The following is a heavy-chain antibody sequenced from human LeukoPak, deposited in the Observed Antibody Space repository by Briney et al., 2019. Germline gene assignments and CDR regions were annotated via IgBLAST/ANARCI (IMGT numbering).Heavy chain of an antibody. Sequence: GGSLRLSCAASGFTFSSYAMSWVRQAPGKGLEWVSAISGSGGSTYYADSVKGRFTISRDNSKNTLYLQMNSLRAEDTAVYYCARPPDTYYCDSSGLFDYWGQGTLVTVSS. D-gene: IGHD3-22*01. CDR1: GFTFSSYA. V-gene: IGHV3-23*01. CDR3: ARPPDTYYCDSSGLFDY. CDR2: ISGSGGST. J-gene: IGHJ4*02.